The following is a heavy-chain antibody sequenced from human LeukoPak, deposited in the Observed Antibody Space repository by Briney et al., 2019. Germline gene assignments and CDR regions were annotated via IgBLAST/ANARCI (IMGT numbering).Heavy chain of an antibody. CDR1: GGSFSGYY. J-gene: IGHJ4*02. V-gene: IGHV4-34*01. Sequence: PSETLSLTCAVYGGSFSGYYWSWIRQPPGKGLEWIGEINHSGSTNYNPSLKSRVTISVDTSKNQFSLKLSSVTAADTAVYYCARFTVVTHGFDYRGQGTLVTVSS. D-gene: IGHD4-23*01. CDR3: ARFTVVTHGFDY. CDR2: INHSGST.